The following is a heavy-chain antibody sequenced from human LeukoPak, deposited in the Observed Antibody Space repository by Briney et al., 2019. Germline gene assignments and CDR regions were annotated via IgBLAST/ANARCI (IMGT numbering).Heavy chain of an antibody. D-gene: IGHD3-22*01. Sequence: SETLSLTCIVSGGSISSGDYYWSWLRQPPGKGLEWIGYIYYSGSTYYNPSLKSRVTISVDTPNNQFSLKLSSVTAADTAVYYCARVYSSGYYDRRFDYWGQGTLVTVSS. V-gene: IGHV4-30-4*01. CDR3: ARVYSSGYYDRRFDY. J-gene: IGHJ4*02. CDR1: GGSISSGDYY. CDR2: IYYSGST.